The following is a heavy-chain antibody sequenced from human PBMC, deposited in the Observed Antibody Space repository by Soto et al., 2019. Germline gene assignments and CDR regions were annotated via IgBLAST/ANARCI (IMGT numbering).Heavy chain of an antibody. CDR1: GFTFDDNA. D-gene: IGHD3-16*01. J-gene: IGHJ4*02. V-gene: IGHV3-9*01. Sequence: PGGSLRLSCAVSGFTFDDNAMHWVRQAPEKGLEWVSGINWKSDIGYADSVKGRFTISRDNAENSLYLQMNGLRAEDTALYYCAISQDRGGRTTSIYWGQGTQVTVSS. CDR3: AISQDRGGRTTSIY. CDR2: INWKSDI.